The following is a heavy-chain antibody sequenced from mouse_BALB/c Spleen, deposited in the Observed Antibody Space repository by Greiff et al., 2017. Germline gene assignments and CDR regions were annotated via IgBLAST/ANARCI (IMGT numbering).Heavy chain of an antibody. Sequence: VQLHQSGAELVKPGASVKLSCKASGYTFTSYYMYWVKQRPGQGLEWIGEINPSNGGTNFNEKFKSKATLTVDKSSSTAYMQLSSLTSEDSAVYYCTRRLRRDYYAMDYWGQGTSVTVSS. CDR2: INPSNGGT. CDR3: TRRLRRDYYAMDY. V-gene: IGHV1S81*02. CDR1: GYTFTSYY. J-gene: IGHJ4*01. D-gene: IGHD2-4*01.